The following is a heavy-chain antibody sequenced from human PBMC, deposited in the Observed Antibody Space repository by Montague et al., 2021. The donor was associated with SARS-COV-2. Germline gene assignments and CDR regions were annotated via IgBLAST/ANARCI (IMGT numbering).Heavy chain of an antibody. V-gene: IGHV4-39*01. Sequence: SETLSLTCTVSGGSITTSSTFHWAWVRQPPGKGLEWIGNVHYTGTTYYNSSLRSRVTISVDTSREQFSLRPSSVTAADTAVYHCARLPTGYPNWFDPWGQGTLVTVSS. J-gene: IGHJ5*02. CDR2: VHYTGTT. CDR1: GGSITTSSTFH. CDR3: ARLPTGYPNWFDP. D-gene: IGHD3-9*01.